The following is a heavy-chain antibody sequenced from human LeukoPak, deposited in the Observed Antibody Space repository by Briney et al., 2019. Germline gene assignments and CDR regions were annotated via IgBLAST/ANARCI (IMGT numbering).Heavy chain of an antibody. CDR1: GLTFGCSA. J-gene: IGHJ4*02. CDR2: FSRSGPDT. D-gene: IGHD6-13*01. Sequence: GGSLRVSCAASGLTFGCSAMSWVRQAPGKGPEWVSPFSRSGPDTYYADSVKGRFTIFRDNSKNTLYLQMNSLRAEDTAVYYCAKGSLGSWYYFDYWGQGTLVTVSS. CDR3: AKGSLGSWYYFDY. V-gene: IGHV3-23*01.